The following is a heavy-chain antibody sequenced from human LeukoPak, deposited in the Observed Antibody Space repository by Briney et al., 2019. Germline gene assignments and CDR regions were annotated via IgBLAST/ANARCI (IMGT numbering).Heavy chain of an antibody. Sequence: GESLKISCKGSGYNFTSYWIGWVRQAPGQGLEWMGWISAYNGNTNYAQKLQGRVTMTTDTSTSTAYMELRSLRSDDTAVYYCAREQGGATTHWGQGTLVTVSS. J-gene: IGHJ4*02. CDR3: AREQGGATTH. V-gene: IGHV1-18*04. CDR1: GYNFTSYW. D-gene: IGHD1-26*01. CDR2: ISAYNGNT.